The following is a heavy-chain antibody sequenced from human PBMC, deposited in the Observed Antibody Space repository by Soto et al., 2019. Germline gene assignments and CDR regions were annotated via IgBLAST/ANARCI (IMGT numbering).Heavy chain of an antibody. J-gene: IGHJ4*02. Sequence: EVQLLESGGGLVQPGGSLRLSCAASGFTFSSYAMSWVRQAPGKGLDWVSNISGSGGSTYYADSVKGRFTISRDNSKNTLHLQMKSLRVEDTAVYYCAKRGRGAVAFDYWGQGTLVTVSS. D-gene: IGHD6-19*01. V-gene: IGHV3-23*01. CDR2: ISGSGGST. CDR1: GFTFSSYA. CDR3: AKRGRGAVAFDY.